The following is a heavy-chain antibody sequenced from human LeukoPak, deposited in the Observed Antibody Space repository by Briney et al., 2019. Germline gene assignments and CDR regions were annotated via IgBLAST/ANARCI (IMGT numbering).Heavy chain of an antibody. J-gene: IGHJ4*02. CDR3: ARLFRQQLAYFDY. CDR2: IYHSGST. CDR1: GGSISSGGYY. Sequence: SQTLSLTCTVSGGSISSGGYYWSWIRQPPGKGLEWIGYIYHSGSTYYNPSLKSRVTISVDRSKNQFSLKLSSVTAADTAVYYCARLFRQQLAYFDYWGQGTLVTVSS. V-gene: IGHV4-30-2*01. D-gene: IGHD6-13*01.